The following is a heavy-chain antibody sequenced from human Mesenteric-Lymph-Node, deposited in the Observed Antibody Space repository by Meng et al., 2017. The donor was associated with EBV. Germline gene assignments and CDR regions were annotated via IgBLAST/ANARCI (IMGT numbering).Heavy chain of an antibody. Sequence: QRQLCVSGPVLGQPSGSLSLTCSVSGGSINSNNWWHWVRQHPGKGMEWIGEIYHSGSTNYSPSLRSRVTITVDKSKNEFSLKLTSLTAADTAVYFCARRPRVGYGYFDYWGQGNLVTVSS. CDR1: GGSINSNNW. CDR3: ARRPRVGYGYFDY. CDR2: IYHSGST. J-gene: IGHJ4*02. D-gene: IGHD5-12*01. V-gene: IGHV4-4*02.